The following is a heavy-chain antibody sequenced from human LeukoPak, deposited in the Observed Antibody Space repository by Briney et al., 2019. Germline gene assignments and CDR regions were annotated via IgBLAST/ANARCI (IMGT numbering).Heavy chain of an antibody. J-gene: IGHJ6*03. V-gene: IGHV3-33*06. CDR3: AKGPATYSSSSPPLYMDV. CDR2: IWYDGSNK. D-gene: IGHD6-6*01. CDR1: GFTFSSYG. Sequence: GGSLRLSCAASGFTFSSYGMHWVRQAPGKGLEWVAVIWYDGSNKYYADSVKGRFTISRDNSKNTLYLQMNSLRAEDTAVYYCAKGPATYSSSSPPLYMDVWGKGTTVTVSS.